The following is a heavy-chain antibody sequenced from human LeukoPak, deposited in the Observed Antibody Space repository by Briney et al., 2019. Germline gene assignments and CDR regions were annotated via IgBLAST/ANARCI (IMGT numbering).Heavy chain of an antibody. V-gene: IGHV3-23*01. D-gene: IGHD3-22*01. CDR1: GFTFSSNT. CDR3: AKANYYDSSGYYENLDY. J-gene: IGHJ4*02. CDR2: ITGSGGST. Sequence: GGSLRLSCAASGFTFSSNTMSWVRRAPGKGLEWVSAITGSGGSTYYADSVKGRFTISRDNSKNTLYLQMNSLRAEDTAVYYCAKANYYDSSGYYENLDYWGQGTLVTVSS.